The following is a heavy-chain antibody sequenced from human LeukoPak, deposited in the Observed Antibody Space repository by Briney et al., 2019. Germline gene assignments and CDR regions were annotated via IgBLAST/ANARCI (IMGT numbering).Heavy chain of an antibody. CDR1: GGTFSTYA. J-gene: IGHJ4*02. V-gene: IGHV1-18*01. CDR2: ISAYNGDT. CDR3: ARLTYDFWSGYQYYFDY. Sequence: ASVKVSCKASGGTFSTYAVSWVRQAPGQGLEWMGWISAYNGDTNYAQKLQGRVTMTTDTSTSTAYMELRSLRSDDTAVYYCARLTYDFWSGYQYYFDYWGQGTLVTVSS. D-gene: IGHD3-3*01.